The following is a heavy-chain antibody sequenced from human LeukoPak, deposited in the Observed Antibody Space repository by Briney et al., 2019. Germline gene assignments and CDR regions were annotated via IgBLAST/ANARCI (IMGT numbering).Heavy chain of an antibody. CDR1: GGSISSSSYY. D-gene: IGHD3-22*01. Sequence: PSETLSLTXTVSGGSISSSSYYWGWIRQPPGKGLEWIGSIYYSGSTYYNPSLKSRVTISVDTSKNQFSLKLSSVTAADTAVYYCASPPNYDSSGYYYWGQGTLVTVSS. J-gene: IGHJ4*02. V-gene: IGHV4-39*01. CDR3: ASPPNYDSSGYYY. CDR2: IYYSGST.